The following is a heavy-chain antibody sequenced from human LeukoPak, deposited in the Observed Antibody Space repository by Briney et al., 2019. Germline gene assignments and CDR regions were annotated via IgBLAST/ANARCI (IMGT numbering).Heavy chain of an antibody. D-gene: IGHD6-19*01. CDR2: ISYDGSNK. CDR3: AKDHGAVAGPGGFDY. V-gene: IGHV3-30*18. J-gene: IGHJ4*02. CDR1: AFTFSSYG. Sequence: GRSLRLSCAASAFTFSSYGMHCVRQAPGKGLEWVAVISYDGSNKYYADSVKGRFTISRDNSKNTLYLQMNSLRAEDTAVYYCAKDHGAVAGPGGFDYWGQGTLVTVSS.